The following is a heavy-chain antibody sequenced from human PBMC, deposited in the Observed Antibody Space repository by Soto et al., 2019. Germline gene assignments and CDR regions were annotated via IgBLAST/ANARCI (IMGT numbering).Heavy chain of an antibody. D-gene: IGHD2-21*01. J-gene: IGHJ4*02. V-gene: IGHV3-30*18. CDR1: GFTFSSYG. CDR3: ANSRDGYPFDY. CDR2: ISYDGSNK. Sequence: QVQLVESGGGVVQPGRSLRLSCAASGFTFSSYGMHWVRQAPGKGLEWVAVISYDGSNKYYADSVKGRFTISRDNSKNTLYLQMNSLRAEETAVYYCANSRDGYPFDYWGQGTLVTVSS.